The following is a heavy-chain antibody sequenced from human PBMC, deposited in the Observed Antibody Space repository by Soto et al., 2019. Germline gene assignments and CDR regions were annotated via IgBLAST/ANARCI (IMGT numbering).Heavy chain of an antibody. D-gene: IGHD2-2*01. V-gene: IGHV4-39*01. CDR3: ARHGAVWYQLLFNGPLDWFDP. J-gene: IGHJ5*02. CDR2: IYYSGST. Sequence: QLQLQESGPGLVKPSETLSLTCTVSGGSISSSSYYWGWIRQPPGKGLEWIGGIYYSGSTYYNPSLKSRVTISVDTSKNQFSLKLSSVTAADTAVYYCARHGAVWYQLLFNGPLDWFDPWGQGTLVTVSS. CDR1: GGSISSSSYY.